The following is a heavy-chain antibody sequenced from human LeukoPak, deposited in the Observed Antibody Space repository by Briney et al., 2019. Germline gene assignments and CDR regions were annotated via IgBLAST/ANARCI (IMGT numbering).Heavy chain of an antibody. CDR2: INHSGST. CDR1: GGSFSGYY. Sequence: SETLSLTCAVYGGSFSGYYWSWIRQPPGKGLEWIGEINHSGSTNYNPSLKSRVTISVDTSKNQFSLKLSSVTAADTAVYYCARAFYCSSTCCYTPEFDYWRQGTLVTVSP. D-gene: IGHD2-2*02. CDR3: ARAFYCSSTCCYTPEFDY. V-gene: IGHV4-34*01. J-gene: IGHJ4*02.